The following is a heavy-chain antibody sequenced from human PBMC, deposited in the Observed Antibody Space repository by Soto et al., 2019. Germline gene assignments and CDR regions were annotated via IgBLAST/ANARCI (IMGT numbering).Heavy chain of an antibody. CDR3: ARRYSSSWDNWFEP. Sequence: SETLSRTCTVSCGSISSSIYYWGWIRQPPGKGLEWIGSIYYSGSTYYNPSLKSRVTISVDTSKNQFPLKLSSVTAADTAVYYCARRYSSSWDNWFEPWGQGTMVTVSS. CDR2: IYYSGST. CDR1: CGSISSSIYY. D-gene: IGHD6-13*01. V-gene: IGHV4-39*01. J-gene: IGHJ5*02.